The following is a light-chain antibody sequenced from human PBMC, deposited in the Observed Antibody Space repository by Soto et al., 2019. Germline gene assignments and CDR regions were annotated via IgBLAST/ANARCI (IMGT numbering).Light chain of an antibody. CDR1: QSVSSY. CDR3: QQRSNWPLT. V-gene: IGKV3-11*01. CDR2: DAS. J-gene: IGKJ4*01. Sequence: EIVLTQSPATLSLSPGERATLSCRASQSVSSYLAWYQQKPGQAPMLLIYDASNRATGIPARFSGSGSGTDFTLTISSLEPEDFAVYYCQQRSNWPLTFGGGTKV.